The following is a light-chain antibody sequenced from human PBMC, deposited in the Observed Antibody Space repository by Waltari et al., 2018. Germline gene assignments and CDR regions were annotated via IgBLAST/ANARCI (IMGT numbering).Light chain of an antibody. CDR2: GAS. V-gene: IGKV3-20*01. CDR3: QLYLRLPVT. J-gene: IGKJ1*01. CDR1: QSVTRV. Sequence: IVLPQSPGILSLSPGESATPSCRTSQSVTRVLAWYQQKPGLAPRLLIYGASNRATGIPDRFSGSESGTDFSRTVSSLEPEYYSVYYWQLYLRLPVTFRQGTKVEVK.